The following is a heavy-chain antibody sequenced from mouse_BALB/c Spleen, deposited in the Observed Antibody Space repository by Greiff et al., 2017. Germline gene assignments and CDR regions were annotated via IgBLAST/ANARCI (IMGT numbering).Heavy chain of an antibody. J-gene: IGHJ3*01. CDR3: ARELYGSSYEGFAY. CDR2: IWSGGST. CDR1: GFSLTSYG. Sequence: VQLKQSGPGLVQPSQSLSITCTVSGFSLTSYGVHWVRQSPGKGLEWLGVIWSGGSTDYNAAFISRLSISKDNSKSQVFFKMNSLQANDTAIYYCARELYGSSYEGFAYWGQGTLVTVSA. V-gene: IGHV2-2*02. D-gene: IGHD1-1*01.